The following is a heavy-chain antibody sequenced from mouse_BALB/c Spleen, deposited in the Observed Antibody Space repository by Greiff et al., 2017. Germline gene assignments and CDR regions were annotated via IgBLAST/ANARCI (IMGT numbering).Heavy chain of an antibody. CDR1: GYSFTGYN. CDR2: IDPYYGGT. Sequence: EVQLQQSGPELEKPGASVKISCKASGYSFTGYNMNWVKQSNGKSLEWIGNIDPYYGGTSYNQKFKGKATLTVDKSSSTAYMQLKSLTSEDSAVYYCARGYYDYDGRVDYYAMDYWGQGTSVTVSS. J-gene: IGHJ4*01. V-gene: IGHV1-39*01. D-gene: IGHD2-4*01. CDR3: ARGYYDYDGRVDYYAMDY.